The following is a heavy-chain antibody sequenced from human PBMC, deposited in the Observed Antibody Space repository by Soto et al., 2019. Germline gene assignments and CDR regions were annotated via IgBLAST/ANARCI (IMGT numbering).Heavy chain of an antibody. V-gene: IGHV1-18*01. J-gene: IGHJ6*03. Sequence: QVQLVQSGAEVKKPGASVKVSCKASGYTFTSYGISWVRQAPGQGLEWMGWISAYNGNTNYAQNLQGRVTMTTDTSTSTAYMDVRSLRSDDSAVYYCARGWKNYYYYYMDVWGKGTTVTVSS. CDR3: ARGWKNYYYYYMDV. CDR2: ISAYNGNT. CDR1: GYTFTSYG. D-gene: IGHD1-1*01.